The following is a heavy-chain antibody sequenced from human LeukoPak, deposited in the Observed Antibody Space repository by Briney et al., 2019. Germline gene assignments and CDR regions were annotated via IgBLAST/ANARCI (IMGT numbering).Heavy chain of an antibody. J-gene: IGHJ1*01. CDR2: VYASGST. V-gene: IGHV4-4*07. CDR3: ASPRGDDSGGYYTWYFHH. CDR1: GGSISSYY. D-gene: IGHD3-22*01. Sequence: SETLSLTCTVSGGSISSYYWSWIRQPAGKGLEWIGRVYASGSTNYNPSLKSRVTTSVDTSKNQFSLKLSSVTAADTAVYFCASPRGDDSGGYYTWYFHHWGQGILVTVSS.